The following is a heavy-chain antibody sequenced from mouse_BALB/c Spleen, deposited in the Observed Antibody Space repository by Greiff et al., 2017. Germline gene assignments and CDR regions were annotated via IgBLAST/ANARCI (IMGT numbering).Heavy chain of an antibody. CDR3: ARGGLPLAMDY. J-gene: IGHJ4*01. CDR2: ISSGSSTI. D-gene: IGHD2-2*01. Sequence: EVKVVESGGGLVQPGGSRKLSCAASGFTFSSFGMHWVRQAPEKGLEWVAYISSGSSTIYYADTVKGRFTISRDNPKNTLFLQMTSLRSEDTAMYYCARGGLPLAMDYWGQGTSVTVSS. V-gene: IGHV5-17*02. CDR1: GFTFSSFG.